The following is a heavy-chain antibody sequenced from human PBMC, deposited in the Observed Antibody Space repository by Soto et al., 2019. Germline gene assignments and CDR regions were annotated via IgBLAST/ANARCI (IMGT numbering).Heavy chain of an antibody. Sequence: EVQLVESGGGLVKPGGSLRLSCAASGFTFSSYSMNWVRQAPGKGLEWVSSISSSSSYIYYADSVKGRFTISRDNAKNSLYLQMNSLRAEDTAVYYWARDSGTIFGVVRELWGQGTLVTVSS. CDR1: GFTFSSYS. CDR2: ISSSSSYI. D-gene: IGHD3-3*01. CDR3: ARDSGTIFGVVREL. J-gene: IGHJ4*02. V-gene: IGHV3-21*01.